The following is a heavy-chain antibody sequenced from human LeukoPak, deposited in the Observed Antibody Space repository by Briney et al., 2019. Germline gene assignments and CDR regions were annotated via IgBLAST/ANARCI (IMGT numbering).Heavy chain of an antibody. D-gene: IGHD3-10*01. CDR2: ISSNGGST. Sequence: GGSLRLSFSASGFTFSCYPMHWVRQAPGKGLEYVSAISSNGGSTYYADSVKGRFTISRDNSKNTLYLQMRSLRAEDTAVYYCVMDYYYGSGSDAFYIWGQGTMVTVSS. J-gene: IGHJ3*02. CDR1: GFTFSCYP. CDR3: VMDYYYGSGSDAFYI. V-gene: IGHV3-64D*09.